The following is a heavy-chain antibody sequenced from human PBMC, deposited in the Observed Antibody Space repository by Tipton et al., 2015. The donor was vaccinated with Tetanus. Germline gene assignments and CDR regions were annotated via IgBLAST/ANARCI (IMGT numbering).Heavy chain of an antibody. D-gene: IGHD6-19*01. V-gene: IGHV4-30-4*01. CDR3: ARGSGWADF. CDR1: GASFSSGDYY. J-gene: IGHJ4*02. CDR2: IYQTGTT. Sequence: TLSLTCTVSGASFSSGDYYWSWIRKPPGKDLEWIGYIYQTGTTYYNPSLKGRVTISMDRSNTQFSLRLDSLTAADTAVYYCARGSGWADFWGQGTQVTVSS.